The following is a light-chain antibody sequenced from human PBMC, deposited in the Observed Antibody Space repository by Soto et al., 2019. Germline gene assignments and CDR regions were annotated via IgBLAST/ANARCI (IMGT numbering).Light chain of an antibody. CDR2: KAS. CDR1: QSINDW. V-gene: IGKV1-5*03. CDR3: RHWHGFSWT. J-gene: IGKJ1*01. Sequence: DIQMTQSPSTLSASVGDRVTITCRASQSINDWVAWYQQKPGRAPKFLIYKASNLESGVPSRFSGSGSGTEFTLTISSLQPDDFATYYCRHWHGFSWTFGQGTKVEIK.